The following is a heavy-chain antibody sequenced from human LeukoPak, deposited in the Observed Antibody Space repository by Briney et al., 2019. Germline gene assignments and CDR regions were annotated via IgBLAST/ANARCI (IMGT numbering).Heavy chain of an antibody. CDR1: GFTFSNYW. D-gene: IGHD2-15*01. CDR3: ARDRWELLSNSYHYCGLDV. V-gene: IGHV3-7*01. Sequence: GGSLRLSCAASGFTFSNYWMSWVRQAPGKGLEWVANIKQDGGEKCYVDSVKGRFTISRDNAKNSLYLQMNSLRAEDTAVYYCARDRWELLSNSYHYCGLDVWGQGTTVTVSS. CDR2: IKQDGGEK. J-gene: IGHJ6*02.